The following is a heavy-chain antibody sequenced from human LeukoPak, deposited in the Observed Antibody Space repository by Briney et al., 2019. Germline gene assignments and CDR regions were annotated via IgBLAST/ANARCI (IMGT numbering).Heavy chain of an antibody. V-gene: IGHV3-66*01. CDR3: ARVSVSTSYYFDY. CDR2: IYSGGDT. J-gene: IGHJ4*02. Sequence: GGSLRLSCAASGFTVSGNYMSWVRQAPGKGLEWVSVIYSGGDTSYADSVKGRFTISRDNSKNTLYLQMNSLRAEDTAVYYCARVSVSTSYYFDYWGQGTLVTVSS. D-gene: IGHD4-17*01. CDR1: GFTVSGNY.